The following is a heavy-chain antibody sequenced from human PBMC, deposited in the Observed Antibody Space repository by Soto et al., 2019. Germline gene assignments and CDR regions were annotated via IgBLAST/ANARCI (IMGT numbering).Heavy chain of an antibody. CDR2: IIPIFGTT. Sequence: QEQLVQAGAEVKKPGSSVWISCRASGGTFSNDAVSWVRQAPGQGLQWMGGIIPIFGTTHYAQTFQGRVTITADESTATAYMQLRGVTSEDTAVDYCATGLRTGNYGMDVWGQGTAVTVSS. D-gene: IGHD3-10*01. CDR1: GGTFSNDA. J-gene: IGHJ6*02. CDR3: ATGLRTGNYGMDV. V-gene: IGHV1-69*01.